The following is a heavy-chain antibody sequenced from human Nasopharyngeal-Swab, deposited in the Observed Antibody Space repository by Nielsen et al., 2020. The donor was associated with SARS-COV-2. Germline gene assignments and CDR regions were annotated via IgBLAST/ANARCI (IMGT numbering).Heavy chain of an antibody. CDR1: GYSISSGYY. J-gene: IGHJ4*02. CDR3: ARQAATVAGTLWYY. CDR2: IYHSGST. Sequence: SETLSLTCAVSGYSISSGYYWGWIRQPPGKGLEWIGSIYHSGSTYYNPSLKSRVTISVDTSKNQFSLRLSSVTAADTAVYYCARQAATVAGTLWYYWGQGTLVTVSS. D-gene: IGHD6-19*01. V-gene: IGHV4-38-2*01.